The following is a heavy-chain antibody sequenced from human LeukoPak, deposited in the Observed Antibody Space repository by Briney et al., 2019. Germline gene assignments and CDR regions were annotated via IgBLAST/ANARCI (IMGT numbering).Heavy chain of an antibody. Sequence: AGGSLRLSCAASGFTFSGYWMSWVRQTPEKGLEWVANIKQDGYEKYYVDSVKGRFTISRDNSKNTLYLQMNSLRAEDTAVYYCARSTLWFGADYWGQGTLVTVSS. CDR1: GFTFSGYW. CDR3: ARSTLWFGADY. CDR2: IKQDGYEK. V-gene: IGHV3-7*03. J-gene: IGHJ4*02. D-gene: IGHD3-10*01.